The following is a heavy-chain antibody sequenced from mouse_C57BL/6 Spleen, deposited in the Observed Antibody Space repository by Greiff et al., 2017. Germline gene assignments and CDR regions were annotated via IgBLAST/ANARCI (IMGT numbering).Heavy chain of an antibody. Sequence: QVQLKQPGAELVKPGASVKLSCKASGYTFTSYWMHWVKQRPGQGLEWIGMIHPNSGSTNYNEKFKSKATLTVDKSSSTAYMQLSSLTSEDSAVYYCARSEGNYDAMDDWGQGTSVTVSS. CDR2: IHPNSGST. J-gene: IGHJ4*01. D-gene: IGHD2-1*01. CDR1: GYTFTSYW. CDR3: ARSEGNYDAMDD. V-gene: IGHV1-64*01.